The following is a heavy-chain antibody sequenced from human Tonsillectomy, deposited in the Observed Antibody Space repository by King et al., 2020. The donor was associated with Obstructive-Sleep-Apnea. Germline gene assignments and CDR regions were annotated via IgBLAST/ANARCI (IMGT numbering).Heavy chain of an antibody. D-gene: IGHD6-13*01. J-gene: IGHJ3*02. Sequence: VQLVESGGGVVQPGRSLRLSCAASGFTFSSYGMHWVRQAPGKGLEWVAVIWYDGSNKYYADSVKGRFTISRDNSKNTLYLQMNSLRAEDTAVYYCAKDAPLPGIAAAGTPNDAFDIWGQGTMVTVSS. CDR2: IWYDGSNK. CDR3: AKDAPLPGIAAAGTPNDAFDI. CDR1: GFTFSSYG. V-gene: IGHV3-33*06.